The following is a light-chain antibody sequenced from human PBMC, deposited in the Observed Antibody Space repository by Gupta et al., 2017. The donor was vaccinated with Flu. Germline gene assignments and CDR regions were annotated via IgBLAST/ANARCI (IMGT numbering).Light chain of an antibody. CDR3: QSYDSSLSGYV. J-gene: IGLJ1*01. CDR1: SSNIGAGYD. V-gene: IGLV1-40*01. Sequence: QSVLTQPPSVSGAPGQRVTISCTGSSSNIGAGYDVHWYQQLPGTAPKLLIYGNSNRPSGVPDRFSGSKSGTSASLDITGLQAEDEADYDCQSYDSSLSGYVFGTGTRVTVL. CDR2: GNS.